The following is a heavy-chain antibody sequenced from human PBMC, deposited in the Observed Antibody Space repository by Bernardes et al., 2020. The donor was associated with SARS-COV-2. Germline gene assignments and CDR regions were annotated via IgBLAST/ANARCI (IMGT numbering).Heavy chain of an antibody. CDR1: GFTFSSYW. CDR2: INSDGSST. D-gene: IGHD3-3*01. CDR3: ARGRAGGYDFWSGYFYYYGMDV. V-gene: IGHV3-74*01. J-gene: IGHJ6*02. Sequence: GGSLRLSCAASGFTFSSYWMHWVRQAPGKGLVWVSRINSDGSSTSYADSVKGRFTISRDNAKNTLYLQMNSLRAEDTAVYYCARGRAGGYDFWSGYFYYYGMDVWGQGTTVTVSS.